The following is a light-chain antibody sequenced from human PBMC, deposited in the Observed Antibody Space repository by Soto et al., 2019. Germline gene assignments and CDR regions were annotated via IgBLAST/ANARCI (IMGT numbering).Light chain of an antibody. Sequence: QAVLSQPASVSWSPGQSTTISCTGTSGDVGGYYYVSWCQQLPGKAPKLMISEVSNRPAGVSNRFSGSKAGNTAARTIYGLQAEDEADYYCISYTAGGPIFRPGTKVPVL. CDR3: ISYTAGGPI. CDR2: EVS. CDR1: SGDVGGYYY. J-gene: IGLJ1*01. V-gene: IGLV2-14*01.